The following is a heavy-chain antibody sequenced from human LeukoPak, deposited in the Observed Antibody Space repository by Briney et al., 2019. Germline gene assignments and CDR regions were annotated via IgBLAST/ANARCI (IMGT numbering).Heavy chain of an antibody. CDR3: ARDKKGITGTTPYFDY. CDR2: ISAYNGNT. V-gene: IGHV1-18*01. J-gene: IGHJ4*02. Sequence: GASVKVSCKASGYTFTSYGISWVRQAPGQGLEWMGWISAYNGNTNYAQKLQGRVTITTDTSTSTAYMELRSLRSDDTAVYYCARDKKGITGTTPYFDYWGQGTLVTVSS. D-gene: IGHD1-7*01. CDR1: GYTFTSYG.